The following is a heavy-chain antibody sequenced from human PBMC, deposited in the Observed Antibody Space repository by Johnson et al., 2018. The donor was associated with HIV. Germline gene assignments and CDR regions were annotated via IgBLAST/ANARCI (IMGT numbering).Heavy chain of an antibody. V-gene: IGHV3-9*01. D-gene: IGHD3-16*01. Sequence: LVESGGGLVQPGRSLRLSCAASGFTFDDYAMHWVRQAPGKGLEWVSGISWNSGSIGYADSVKGRFTISRDNSKNTLYLQMNSLRAEDTGVYYCATLYGHAFESWGQGTMVTVSS. CDR1: GFTFDDYA. J-gene: IGHJ3*02. CDR2: ISWNSGSI. CDR3: ATLYGHAFES.